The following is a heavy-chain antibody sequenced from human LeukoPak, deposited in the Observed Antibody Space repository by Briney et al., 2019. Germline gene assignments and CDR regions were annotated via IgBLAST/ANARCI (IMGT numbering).Heavy chain of an antibody. CDR1: GFTFSNYG. D-gene: IGHD4-23*01. Sequence: GGTLRLSCAASGFTFSNYGMNWVRQAPGKGLEWVSSISGSGGGTFYADSVKGRFTISRDNSKYTLYLQMNSLRAEDTAVYYCARDYGGSSPFDYWGQGTLVTVSS. V-gene: IGHV3-23*01. CDR3: ARDYGGSSPFDY. J-gene: IGHJ4*02. CDR2: ISGSGGGT.